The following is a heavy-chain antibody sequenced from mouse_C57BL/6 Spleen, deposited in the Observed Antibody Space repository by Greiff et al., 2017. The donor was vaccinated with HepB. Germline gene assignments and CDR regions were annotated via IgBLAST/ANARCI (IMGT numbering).Heavy chain of an antibody. V-gene: IGHV1-52*01. CDR2: IDPSDSET. CDR1: GYTFTSYW. J-gene: IGHJ4*01. Sequence: QVQLQQPGAELVRPGSSVKLSCKASGYTFTSYWMHWVKQRPIQGLEWIGNIDPSDSETHYNQKFKDKATLTVDKSSSTAYMQLSSLTSEDSAVYYGARWGSNYPMDYWGQGTSVTVSS. CDR3: ARWGSNYPMDY. D-gene: IGHD2-5*01.